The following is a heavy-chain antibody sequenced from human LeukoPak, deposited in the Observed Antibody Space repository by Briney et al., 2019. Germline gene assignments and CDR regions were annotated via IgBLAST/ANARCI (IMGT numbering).Heavy chain of an antibody. V-gene: IGHV3-30*02. Sequence: GGSLRLSCAASGFTFSSYGMHWVRQAPGKWLEWVAFIRYDGSNKYYADSVKGRFTISRDNSKNTLYLQMNSLRAEDTAVYYCAKSDYYYDSTPLRGKDAFDIWGQGTMVTVSS. CDR3: AKSDYYYDSTPLRGKDAFDI. CDR2: IRYDGSNK. CDR1: GFTFSSYG. J-gene: IGHJ3*02. D-gene: IGHD3-22*01.